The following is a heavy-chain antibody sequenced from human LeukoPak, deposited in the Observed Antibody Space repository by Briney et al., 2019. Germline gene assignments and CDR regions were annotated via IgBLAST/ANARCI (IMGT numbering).Heavy chain of an antibody. D-gene: IGHD1-26*01. J-gene: IGHJ5*02. Sequence: ASVKVSCKVSGYTLNEMAMHWVRQAPGKGPEWMGGFEPEDGRIIYAQKFQGRVTMTRDTSTSTVYMELSSLRSEDTAVYYCARDRRIVGAQGWFDPWGQGTLVTVSS. CDR3: ARDRRIVGAQGWFDP. V-gene: IGHV1-24*01. CDR2: FEPEDGRI. CDR1: GYTLNEMA.